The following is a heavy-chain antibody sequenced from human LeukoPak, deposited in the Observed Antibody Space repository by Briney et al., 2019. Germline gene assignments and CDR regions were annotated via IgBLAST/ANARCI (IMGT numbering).Heavy chain of an antibody. Sequence: SETLSLTCTVSGGSISSYFWSWIRQPPGKGLEWIGYIYYSGSTNHNPSLKSRVTISVDTSKNQFSLKLSSVTAADTAVYYCARQQWLGGSDYWGQGTLVTVSS. D-gene: IGHD6-19*01. CDR3: ARQQWLGGSDY. CDR1: GGSISSYF. V-gene: IGHV4-59*08. CDR2: IYYSGST. J-gene: IGHJ4*02.